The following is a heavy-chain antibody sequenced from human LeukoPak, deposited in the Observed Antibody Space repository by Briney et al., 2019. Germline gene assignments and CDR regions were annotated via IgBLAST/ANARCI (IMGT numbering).Heavy chain of an antibody. CDR2: ISSSGSYI. CDR3: ARDRSAVAAPECFQH. J-gene: IGHJ1*01. CDR1: GFTFSSYS. D-gene: IGHD6-19*01. V-gene: IGHV3-21*01. Sequence: GGSPRLSCAASGFTFSSYSMNWVRQAPGKGLEWVSSISSSGSYIYYADSLKGRFIISRDNAKNSLYLQMNSLGAEDTAVYYCARDRSAVAAPECFQHWGQGTLVTVSS.